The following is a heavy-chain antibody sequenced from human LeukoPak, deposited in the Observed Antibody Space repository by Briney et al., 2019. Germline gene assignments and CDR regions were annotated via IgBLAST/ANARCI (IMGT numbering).Heavy chain of an antibody. Sequence: SETLSLTCTVSGGSISSYYWSWIRQPPGKGVEWIGYIYYSGSTNYNPSLKSRVTISVDTSKNQFSLKLSSVTAADTAVYYCASPYCSSTSCYGYYGMDVWGQGTTVTVSS. CDR1: GGSISSYY. D-gene: IGHD2-2*01. CDR2: IYYSGST. V-gene: IGHV4-59*08. CDR3: ASPYCSSTSCYGYYGMDV. J-gene: IGHJ6*02.